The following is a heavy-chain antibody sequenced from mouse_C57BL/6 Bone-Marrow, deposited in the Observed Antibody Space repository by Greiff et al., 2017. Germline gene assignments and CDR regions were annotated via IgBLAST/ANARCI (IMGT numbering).Heavy chain of an antibody. CDR1: GYTFTSYW. CDR3: ARGDDYDGTGFDY. Sequence: QVQLKQPGAELVMPGASVKLSCKASGYTFTSYWMHWVKQRPGQGLEWIGEIDPSDSYTNYNQKFKGKSTLTVDKSSSTAYMQLSSLTSEDSAVYYWARGDDYDGTGFDYWGQDTTRTVSS. D-gene: IGHD2-4*01. J-gene: IGHJ2*01. V-gene: IGHV1-69*01. CDR2: IDPSDSYT.